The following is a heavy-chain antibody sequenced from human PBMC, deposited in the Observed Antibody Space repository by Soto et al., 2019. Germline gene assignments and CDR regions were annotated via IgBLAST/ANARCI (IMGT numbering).Heavy chain of an antibody. CDR2: INRSGST. CDR1: GGSFSGYY. CDR3: ARGYRYFDL. D-gene: IGHD2-2*02. V-gene: IGHV4-34*01. Sequence: SETLSLTCAVYGGSFSGYYWNWIRQPPGKGLEWIGEINRSGSTKYNPSLKSRVTISVDTSKNQFSLKLSSVTAADTAVYYCARGYRYFDLWGRGTLVTVS. J-gene: IGHJ2*01.